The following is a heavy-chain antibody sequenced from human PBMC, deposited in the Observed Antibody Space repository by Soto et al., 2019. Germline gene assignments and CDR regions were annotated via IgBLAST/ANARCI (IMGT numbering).Heavy chain of an antibody. Sequence: LSLTCAASGFTFSSYAMSWVRQAPGKGLEWVSAISGSGGSTYYADSVKGRFTISRDNSKNTLYLQMNSLRAEDTAVYYCAKASVRVADAFDIWGQGTMVTVSS. V-gene: IGHV3-23*01. CDR3: AKASVRVADAFDI. D-gene: IGHD3-3*01. J-gene: IGHJ3*02. CDR1: GFTFSSYA. CDR2: ISGSGGST.